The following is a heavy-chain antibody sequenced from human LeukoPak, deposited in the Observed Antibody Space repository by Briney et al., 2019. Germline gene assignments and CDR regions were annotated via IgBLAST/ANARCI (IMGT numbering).Heavy chain of an antibody. CDR1: GVSISGYT. J-gene: IGHJ6*04. CDR2: MHSTGSA. CDR3: ARDCSRTSCYLPDV. V-gene: IGHV4-59*01. D-gene: IGHD2-2*01. Sequence: SETLSLTCTVSGVSISGYTWSWIRQPPGKGLEWVGYMHSTGSADYSPSLKGRVTISVDTSNNQFFLRLNSVTAADTAIYFCARDCSRTSCYLPDVWGTGTTVTVSS.